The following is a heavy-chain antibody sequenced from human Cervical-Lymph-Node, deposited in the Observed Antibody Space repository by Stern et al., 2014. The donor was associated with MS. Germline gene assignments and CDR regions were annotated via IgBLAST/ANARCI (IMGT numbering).Heavy chain of an antibody. Sequence: VQLVEYGGGVVQPGRSLRLSCAASGFTFSTYGMHWVRQAPGKGLEWVAGIWSDGTNSLYADSVKGRFTISRDNSKNTLYLQMNTLRTEDTAVYYCAREAPVEPAATDAFDIWGRGTMVAVSS. D-gene: IGHD2-2*01. CDR1: GFTFSTYG. CDR2: IWSDGTNS. CDR3: AREAPVEPAATDAFDI. J-gene: IGHJ3*02. V-gene: IGHV3-33*01.